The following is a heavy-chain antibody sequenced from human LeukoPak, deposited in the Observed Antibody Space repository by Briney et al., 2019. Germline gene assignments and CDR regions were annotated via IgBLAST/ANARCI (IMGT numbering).Heavy chain of an antibody. CDR1: GFTFSSYS. D-gene: IGHD3-22*01. CDR3: ARGSTYYDSSGQVPFDY. V-gene: IGHV3-48*01. CDR2: ISGSSSTI. Sequence: GGSLRLSCAASGFTFSSYSMNWVRQAPGKGLEWGSCISGSSSTIYYADSVKGRFTISRDNGKNTLYLQMNSLRAEDTAVYYCARGSTYYDSSGQVPFDYWGQGTLVTVSS. J-gene: IGHJ4*02.